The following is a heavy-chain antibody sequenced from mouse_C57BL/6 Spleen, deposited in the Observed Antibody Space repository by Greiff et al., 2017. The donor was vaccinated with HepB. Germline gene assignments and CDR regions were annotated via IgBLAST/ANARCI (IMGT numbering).Heavy chain of an antibody. CDR2: IHPNSGST. CDR1: GYTFTSYW. V-gene: IGHV1-64*01. D-gene: IGHD1-1*01. J-gene: IGHJ4*01. Sequence: QVHVKQPGAELVKPGASVKLSCKASGYTFTSYWMHWVKQRPGQGLEWIGMIHPNSGSTNYNEKFKSKATLTVDKSSSTAYMQLSSLTSEDSAVYYCARYATLDAMDYWGQGTSVTVSS. CDR3: ARYATLDAMDY.